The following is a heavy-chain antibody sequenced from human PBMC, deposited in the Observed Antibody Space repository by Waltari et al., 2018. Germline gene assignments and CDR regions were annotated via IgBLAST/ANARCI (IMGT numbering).Heavy chain of an antibody. V-gene: IGHV4-39*01. J-gene: IGHJ1*01. Sequence: QLQLQESGPGLVKPSETLSLTCTVSGGSISTNYNWGWIRQPPGKGLEWMGNVQYRGSTFYNPSLESRVTISLDTWKNQFSLRLSSVGAADTAVYFCGRIAFGDEGGYFQYWGQGTLVTVSS. D-gene: IGHD4-17*01. CDR2: VQYRGST. CDR1: GGSISTNYN. CDR3: GRIAFGDEGGYFQY.